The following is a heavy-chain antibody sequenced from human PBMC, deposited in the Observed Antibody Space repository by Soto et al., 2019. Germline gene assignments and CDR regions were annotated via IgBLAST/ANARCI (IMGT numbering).Heavy chain of an antibody. CDR2: ISSSGSTI. J-gene: IGHJ5*02. CDR1: GFTFSSYE. CDR3: AREREYCSSTSCSNWFDP. D-gene: IGHD2-2*01. V-gene: IGHV3-48*03. Sequence: PGGSLRLSCAASGFTFSSYEMNWVRQAPGKGLEWVSYISSSGSTIYYADSVEGRFTISRDNAKNSLYLQMNSLRAEDTAVYYCAREREYCSSTSCSNWFDPWGQGTLVTVSS.